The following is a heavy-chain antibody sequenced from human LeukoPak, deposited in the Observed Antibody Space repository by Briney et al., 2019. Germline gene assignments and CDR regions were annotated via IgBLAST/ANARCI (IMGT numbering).Heavy chain of an antibody. V-gene: IGHV4-39*07. CDR1: GGSISSSSYY. CDR2: IYYSGST. J-gene: IGHJ6*02. D-gene: IGHD3/OR15-3a*01. Sequence: PSETLSLTCTVSGGSISSSSYYWGWIRQPPGKGLEWIGSIYYSGSTYYNPSLKSRVTISVDKSKNQFSLQLNSVTPEDTAVYYCARVDLKYYYGMDVWGQGTTVTVSS. CDR3: ARVDLKYYYGMDV.